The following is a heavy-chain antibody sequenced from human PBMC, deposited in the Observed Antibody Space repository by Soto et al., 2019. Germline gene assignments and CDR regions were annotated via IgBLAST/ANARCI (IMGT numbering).Heavy chain of an antibody. Sequence: ASVKVSCKASGYTFTSYGISWVRQAPGQGLEWMGWISAYNVNTNYAQKLQGRVTMTTDTSTSTAYTELRSLRSDDTAVYYCAREGPGGSGSHHGADYLDESPLVAVS. CDR2: ISAYNVNT. D-gene: IGHD1-26*01. V-gene: IGHV1-18*04. CDR1: GYTFTSYG. J-gene: IGHJ4*02. CDR3: AREGPGGSGSHHGADY.